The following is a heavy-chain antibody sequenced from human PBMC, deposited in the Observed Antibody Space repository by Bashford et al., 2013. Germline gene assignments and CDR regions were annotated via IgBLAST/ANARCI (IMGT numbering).Heavy chain of an antibody. CDR2: IFPSGST. Sequence: SETLSLTCTVSGDSISSTSDYSWGWIRQPPGKGLEWIGNIFPSGSTYYNPSLKSRVTISIDTSKNQFSLKLNSVTAADTAVYYCARQVVNHWGQGILVTVSS. V-gene: IGHV4-39*01. CDR1: GDSISSTSDYS. CDR3: ARQVVNH. J-gene: IGHJ5*02.